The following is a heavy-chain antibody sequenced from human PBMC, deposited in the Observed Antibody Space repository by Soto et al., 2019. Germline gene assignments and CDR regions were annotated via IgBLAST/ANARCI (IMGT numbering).Heavy chain of an antibody. CDR3: AAIIFGSKD. CDR2: ITAGSSTI. V-gene: IGHV3-48*02. D-gene: IGHD3-3*02. J-gene: IGHJ4*02. CDR1: GVIFIDYS. Sequence: GGFLRLSCAASGVIFIDYSMNWVRQAPGKGLEWISYITAGSSTIHYADSVKGRFTVSRDNAKNSLYLQMNSLRDEDTAVYYCAAIIFGSKDWGQGTLVTVSS.